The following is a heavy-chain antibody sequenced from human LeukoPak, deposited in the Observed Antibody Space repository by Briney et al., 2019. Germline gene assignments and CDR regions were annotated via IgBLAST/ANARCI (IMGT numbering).Heavy chain of an antibody. V-gene: IGHV3-15*04. CDR2: IVSKVDGETT. CDR3: RLYHEWAGYYRSSKPFDG. J-gene: IGHJ4*02. D-gene: IGHD2-15*01. CDR1: GFTFSQGW. Sequence: GGSLRLSCAAPGFTFSQGWTRWVRQAPGKGLEWVGRIVSKVDGETTEYAAPVKGRFVISKDDSKNTLYLHMSRLKTEDTAVYFCRLYHEWAGYYRSSKPFDGWGQGTVVTVSS.